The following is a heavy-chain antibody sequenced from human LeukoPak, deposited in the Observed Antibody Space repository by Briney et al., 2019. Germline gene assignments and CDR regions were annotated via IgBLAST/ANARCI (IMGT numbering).Heavy chain of an antibody. CDR3: AREFRGSIFQKGFDY. J-gene: IGHJ4*02. CDR2: VYYSGST. V-gene: IGHV4-59*01. Sequence: SETLSLTCTVSGGSISSYYWSWIRKPPGKGLEWIGYVYYSGSTNYNPSLKSRVTISVDTSKNQFSLKLSSVTAADTAVYYCAREFRGSIFQKGFDYWGQGTLVTVSS. D-gene: IGHD3-3*01. CDR1: GGSISSYY.